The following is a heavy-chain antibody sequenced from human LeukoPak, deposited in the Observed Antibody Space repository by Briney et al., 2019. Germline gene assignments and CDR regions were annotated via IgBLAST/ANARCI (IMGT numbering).Heavy chain of an antibody. V-gene: IGHV4-34*01. J-gene: IGHJ5*02. D-gene: IGHD6-19*01. CDR3: ARHAASGPYSSGWYASGRFDP. CDR2: IKHDGST. CDR1: GGSVNGYY. Sequence: PSETLSLTCAVYGGSVNGYYWSWIRQPPGKALEWIGEIKHDGSTKYNSSLKSRVTISVDTSKNQFSLKLSSVTAADTAVYYCARHAASGPYSSGWYASGRFDPWGQGTPVTVSS.